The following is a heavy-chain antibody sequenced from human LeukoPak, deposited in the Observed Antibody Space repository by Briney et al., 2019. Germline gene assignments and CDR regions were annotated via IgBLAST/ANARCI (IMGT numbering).Heavy chain of an antibody. CDR3: AREGRMVRGVITPFDY. J-gene: IGHJ4*02. CDR2: INHSGST. V-gene: IGHV4-34*01. Sequence: SETLSLTCAVYGGSFSGYYWSWIRQPPGKGLEWIGEINHSGSTYYNPSLKSRVTISVDTSKNQFSLKLSSVTAADTAVYYCAREGRMVRGVITPFDYWGQGTLVTVSS. CDR1: GGSFSGYY. D-gene: IGHD3-10*01.